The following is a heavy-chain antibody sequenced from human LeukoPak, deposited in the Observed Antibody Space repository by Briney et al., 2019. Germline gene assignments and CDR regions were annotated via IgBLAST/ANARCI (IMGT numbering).Heavy chain of an antibody. J-gene: IGHJ4*02. D-gene: IGHD7-27*01. CDR2: IIPIFGTA. CDR3: ARGGPLGYYFDY. CDR1: GGTFISYA. Sequence: ASVKVSCKASGGTFISYAISWVRQAPGQGLEWMGRIIPIFGTANYAQKFQGRVTITTDESTRTAYMELSSLRSEDTAVYYCARGGPLGYYFDYWGQGTLVTVSS. V-gene: IGHV1-69*05.